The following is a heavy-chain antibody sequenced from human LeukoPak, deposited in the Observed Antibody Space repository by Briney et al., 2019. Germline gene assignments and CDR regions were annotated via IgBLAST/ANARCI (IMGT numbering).Heavy chain of an antibody. D-gene: IGHD1-26*01. CDR1: GGSISSYY. CDR3: ARDRVASGSCYNYYYGMDV. CDR2: IYYSGST. Sequence: SETLSLTCTVSGGSISSYYWSWIRQPPGKGLEWIGYIYYSGSTNYNPSLKSRVTISVDTSKNQFSLKLSSVTAADTAVYYCARDRVASGSCYNYYYGMDVWGQGTTVTVSS. J-gene: IGHJ6*02. V-gene: IGHV4-59*01.